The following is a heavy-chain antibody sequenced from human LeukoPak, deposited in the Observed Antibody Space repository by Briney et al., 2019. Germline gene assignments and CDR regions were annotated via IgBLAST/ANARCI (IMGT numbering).Heavy chain of an antibody. CDR3: ARDISGGIQLRYNWFDP. CDR2: IIPIFGTA. CDR1: GGTFSSYA. D-gene: IGHD5-18*01. V-gene: IGHV1-69*13. J-gene: IGHJ5*02. Sequence: SVRVSCKASGGTFSSYAISWVRQAPGQGLEWMGGIIPIFGTANYAQKFQGRVTITADESTSTAYMELSSLRSEDTAVYYCARDISGGIQLRYNWFDPWGQGTLVTVSS.